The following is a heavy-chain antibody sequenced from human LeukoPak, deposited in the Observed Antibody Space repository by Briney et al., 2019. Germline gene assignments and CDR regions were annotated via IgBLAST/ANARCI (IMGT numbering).Heavy chain of an antibody. D-gene: IGHD5/OR15-5a*01. CDR3: VRRYYEYNVYDRHFDF. CDR1: GFTFSRDW. CDR2: ISDDRTIT. J-gene: IGHJ4*02. V-gene: IGHV3-74*03. Sequence: GLLRLSCPASGFTFSRDWMHWVRQAPGTGLVWVSRISDDRTITTYAHSVQGRFTISRDTAKSKVFLQINSLRVEDTAVYFCVRRYYEYNVYDRHFDFWGQGILVTVSS.